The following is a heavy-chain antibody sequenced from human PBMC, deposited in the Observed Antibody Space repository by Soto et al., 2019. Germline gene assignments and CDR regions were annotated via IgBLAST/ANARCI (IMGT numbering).Heavy chain of an antibody. V-gene: IGHV4-30-4*01. CDR3: ARAAVEYYYDSSGYFDWAPIDY. CDR1: GGSISSGGYY. J-gene: IGHJ4*02. D-gene: IGHD3-22*01. CDR2: IYYSGST. Sequence: PSETLSLTCTVSGGSISSGGYYWSWIRQPPGKGLEWIGYIYYSGSTYYNPSLKSRVTISVDTSKNQFSLKLSSVTAADTAVYYCARAAVEYYYDSSGYFDWAPIDYWGQGTLVTVSS.